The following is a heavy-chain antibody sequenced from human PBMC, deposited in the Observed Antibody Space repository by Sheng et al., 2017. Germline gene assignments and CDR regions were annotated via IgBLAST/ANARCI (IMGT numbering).Heavy chain of an antibody. V-gene: IGHV4-34*01. CDR2: SIIVEAP. CDR1: GGSFSGYY. Sequence: QVQLQQWGAGLLKPSETLSLTCAVYGGSFSGYYWSWIRQPPREGGWSGLGKSIIVEAPLQPVPQESSHHISRHVQEPSSPSKLSSVTAADTAVYYCARLGSHVWFGTYYYGMDVWGQGTTVHRLL. CDR3: ARLGSHVWFGTYYYGMDV. D-gene: IGHD3-10*01. J-gene: IGHJ6*02.